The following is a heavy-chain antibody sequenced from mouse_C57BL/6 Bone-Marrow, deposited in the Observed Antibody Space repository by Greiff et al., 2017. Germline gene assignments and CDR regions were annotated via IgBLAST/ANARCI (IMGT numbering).Heavy chain of an antibody. V-gene: IGHV1-55*01. CDR3: ARDSSGPFDY. J-gene: IGHJ2*01. CDR2: IYPGSGST. CDR1: GYTFTSYW. Sequence: QVQLQQPGAELVKPGASVKMSCKASGYTFTSYWITWVKQRPGQGLEWIGDIYPGSGSTNYNEKFKSKATMTVDTSSSTAYLQLSSLTSEDSAVYYCARDSSGPFDYWGQGTTLTVSS. D-gene: IGHD3-2*02.